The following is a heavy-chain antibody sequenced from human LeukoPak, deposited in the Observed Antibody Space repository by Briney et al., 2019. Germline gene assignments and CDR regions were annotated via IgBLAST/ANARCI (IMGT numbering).Heavy chain of an antibody. J-gene: IGHJ4*02. CDR3: ASYISGWTRDY. D-gene: IGHD6-19*01. V-gene: IGHV4-39*01. CDR2: IYYTGST. CDR1: GGSISSSNHY. Sequence: PSETLSLTCTVSGGSISSSNHYWRWVRRPRGKGLEWIGSIYYTGSTYYSPSLKRRVTISVDTSKNQFSLKLSSVTAADTAVYYCASYISGWTRDYWGQGTLVTVSS.